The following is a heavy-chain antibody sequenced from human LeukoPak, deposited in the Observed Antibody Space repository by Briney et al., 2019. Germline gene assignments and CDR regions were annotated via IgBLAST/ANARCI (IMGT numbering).Heavy chain of an antibody. D-gene: IGHD5-12*01. Sequence: ASVKVSCKASGYTFTGYYMHWVRQAPGQGLEWMGWINPNSGGTNYAQKFQGRVTMTRDTSISTAYMELSRLRSDDTAVYYCARFYDSGYDVQFDYRGQGTLVTVSS. CDR1: GYTFTGYY. CDR2: INPNSGGT. CDR3: ARFYDSGYDVQFDY. V-gene: IGHV1-2*02. J-gene: IGHJ4*02.